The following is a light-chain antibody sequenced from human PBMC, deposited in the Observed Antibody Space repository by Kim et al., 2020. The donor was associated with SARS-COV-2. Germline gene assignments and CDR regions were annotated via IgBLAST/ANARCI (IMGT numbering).Light chain of an antibody. CDR1: QSISNW. CDR2: KAS. Sequence: SASLGDIVTITCRASQSISNWLAWYQQKPGKAPKLLIYKASTLQSGVPSRFSGSGSETDFTLTISSLQPDDYATYYCQQYGTYSSFGPGTKVDIK. CDR3: QQYGTYSS. V-gene: IGKV1-5*03. J-gene: IGKJ2*01.